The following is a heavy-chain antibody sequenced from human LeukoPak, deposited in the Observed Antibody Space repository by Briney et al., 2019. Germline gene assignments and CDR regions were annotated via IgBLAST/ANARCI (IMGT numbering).Heavy chain of an antibody. CDR2: IFYSGST. V-gene: IGHV4-59*01. J-gene: IGHJ4*02. Sequence: SETLSLTCTVSGGSISNYDWSWIRQPPGKGLEWIGYIFYSGSTNYNPSLKSRVTISLDTSKKQFSLKLSSVTSADTAVYYCARERLGFFEYWGQGTLVTVSS. CDR1: GGSISNYD. CDR3: ARERLGFFEY. D-gene: IGHD3-9*01.